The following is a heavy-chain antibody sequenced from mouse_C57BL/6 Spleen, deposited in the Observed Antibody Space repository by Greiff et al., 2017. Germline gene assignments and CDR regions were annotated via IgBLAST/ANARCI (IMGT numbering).Heavy chain of an antibody. CDR3: ARKPHYYAMDY. CDR1: GYTFTDSY. J-gene: IGHJ4*01. CDR2: INPNNGGT. Sequence: EVQLQQSGPELVKPGASVKISCKASGYTFTDSYMNWVKQSHGKSLEWIGDINPNNGGTSYNQKFKGKATLTVDKSSSTAYMELRSLTSEDSAVYYCARKPHYYAMDYWGQGTSVTVSS. V-gene: IGHV1-26*01.